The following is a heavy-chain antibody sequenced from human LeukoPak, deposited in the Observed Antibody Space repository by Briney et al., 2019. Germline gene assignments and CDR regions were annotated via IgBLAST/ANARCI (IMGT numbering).Heavy chain of an antibody. CDR1: GFTFSSYA. Sequence: PGGSLRLSCVASGFTFSSYAMHWVRQIPGKGLEWVAVISYGGSHKNYLDSVEGRFTISRDDSKDTLYLQMNSLRVEDTAVYYCGRDPTVGVATRGYLEYWGQGTLVTVSS. V-gene: IGHV3-30*04. D-gene: IGHD3-3*01. J-gene: IGHJ4*02. CDR2: ISYGGSHK. CDR3: GRDPTVGVATRGYLEY.